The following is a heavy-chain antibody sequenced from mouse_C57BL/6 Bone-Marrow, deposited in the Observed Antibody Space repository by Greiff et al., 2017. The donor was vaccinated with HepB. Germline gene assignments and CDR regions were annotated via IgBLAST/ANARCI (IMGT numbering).Heavy chain of an antibody. D-gene: IGHD4-1*01. CDR1: GFTFSSYG. Sequence: EVKLMESGGDLVKPGGSLKLSCAASGFTFSSYGMSWVRQTPDKRLEWVATISSGGSYTYYPDSVKGRFTISRDNAKNTLYLQMSSLKSEDTAMYYCARLTWEGRVDYWGQGTTLTVSS. V-gene: IGHV5-6*01. CDR2: ISSGGSYT. J-gene: IGHJ2*01. CDR3: ARLTWEGRVDY.